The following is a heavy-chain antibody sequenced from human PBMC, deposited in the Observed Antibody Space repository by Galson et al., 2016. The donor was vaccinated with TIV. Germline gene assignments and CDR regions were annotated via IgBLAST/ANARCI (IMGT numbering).Heavy chain of an antibody. CDR1: GFTFSKFW. J-gene: IGHJ3*01. V-gene: IGHV3-74*01. CDR3: RARGDSRAHDVFDF. Sequence: SLRLSCAASGFTFSKFWMHWVRQVPGKGLVWVSRIKTDGSRTDYVDAVQGRFTISRDSVKNMVYLQMDSLRVEDTAVYYCRARGDSRAHDVFDFWGRGTMVTVSS. D-gene: IGHD3-3*01. CDR2: IKTDGSRT.